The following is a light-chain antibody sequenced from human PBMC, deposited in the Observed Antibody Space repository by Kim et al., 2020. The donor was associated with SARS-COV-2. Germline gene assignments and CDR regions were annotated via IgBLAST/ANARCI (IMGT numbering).Light chain of an antibody. Sequence: PADRASLTCRASQTVNSNFLAWYQQKPGQAPRLLIYATSTRATGIPDRFSGSGSETEFTLAINRLEPDDFAVYYCQQYGGSPLLSFGGGTKVDIK. CDR3: QQYGGSPLLS. CDR1: QTVNSNF. J-gene: IGKJ4*01. CDR2: ATS. V-gene: IGKV3-20*01.